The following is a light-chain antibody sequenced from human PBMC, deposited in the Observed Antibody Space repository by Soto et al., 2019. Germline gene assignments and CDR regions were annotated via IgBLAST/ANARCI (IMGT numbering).Light chain of an antibody. Sequence: QSVLTQPRSVSGSPGQSVTISCTRTSRDVGRYNYVSWYQKYPGRAPKLLIYDVTKRPSGVPDRFSGSKSGDTASLTISGLQNEDEADYYCCSYAGSNIPFVFGTGTKVTVL. J-gene: IGLJ1*01. CDR1: SRDVGRYNY. CDR3: CSYAGSNIPFV. V-gene: IGLV2-11*02. CDR2: DVT.